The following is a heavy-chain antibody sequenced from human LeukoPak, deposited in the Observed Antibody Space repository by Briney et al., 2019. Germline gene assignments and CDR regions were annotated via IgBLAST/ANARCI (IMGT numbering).Heavy chain of an antibody. V-gene: IGHV3-20*04. CDR1: GFTFADYT. Sequence: GGSLRLSCTASGFTFADYTMSWFRQAPGKGLEWVSGINWNGGSTGYADSVKGRFTISRDNAKNSLYLQMNSLRAEDTAVYYCARDLAYMGDYWGQGTLVTVSS. J-gene: IGHJ4*02. CDR2: INWNGGST. CDR3: ARDLAYMGDY. D-gene: IGHD4-11*01.